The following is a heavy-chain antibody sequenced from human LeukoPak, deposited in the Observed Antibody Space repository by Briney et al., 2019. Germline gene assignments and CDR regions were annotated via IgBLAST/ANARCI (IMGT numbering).Heavy chain of an antibody. V-gene: IGHV4-34*01. D-gene: IGHD3-3*01. J-gene: IGHJ5*02. CDR2: INHSGST. CDR3: ARGRPGTYYDFWSGYYRNWFDP. CDR1: GGSFSGYY. Sequence: SETLSLTCAVYGGSFSGYYWSWIRQPPGKGLEWIGEINHSGSTNYNPSLKSRVTISVDTSKNQFSLKLSSVTAADTAVYYCARGRPGTYYDFWSGYYRNWFDPWGQGTLVTVSS.